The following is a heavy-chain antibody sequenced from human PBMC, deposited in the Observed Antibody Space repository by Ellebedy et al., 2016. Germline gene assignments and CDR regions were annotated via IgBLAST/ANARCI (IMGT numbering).Heavy chain of an antibody. J-gene: IGHJ6*02. D-gene: IGHD2-15*01. V-gene: IGHV5-51*01. CDR1: GYSFTSYW. Sequence: GESLKISCKGSGYSFTSYWIGWVRQMPGKGLEWMGIIYPGDSDTRYSPSFQGQVTISADKSISTAYLQWSSLKASDTAMYYCARANIVVVVAATRFDYGMDVWGQGTTVTVSS. CDR2: IYPGDSDT. CDR3: ARANIVVVVAATRFDYGMDV.